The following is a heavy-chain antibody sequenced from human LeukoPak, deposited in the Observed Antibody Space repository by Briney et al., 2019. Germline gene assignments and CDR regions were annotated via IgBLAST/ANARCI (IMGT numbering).Heavy chain of an antibody. Sequence: ASVTVSCKTSGYTFTNYGLSWVRQAPGQGLEWMGWISAYNGNTDYAQNLQGRVTLTTDTSTTTAYMELRSLGSDDTAVYYCARDQSLVAYSSTWFDYWGQGTLVTVFS. V-gene: IGHV1-18*01. D-gene: IGHD6-13*01. CDR3: ARDQSLVAYSSTWFDY. CDR2: ISAYNGNT. J-gene: IGHJ4*02. CDR1: GYTFTNYG.